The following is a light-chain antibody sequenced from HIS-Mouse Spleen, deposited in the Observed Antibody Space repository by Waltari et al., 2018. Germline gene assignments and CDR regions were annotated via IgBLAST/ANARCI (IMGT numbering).Light chain of an antibody. J-gene: IGKJ1*01. Sequence: DIQMTQSPSSLSASVGDRVTITCRASQSISSYLTWYQQKPGTAPKLLIYAASSLQSGVPSRFSGSGSGTDFTLTISSLQPEDFATYYCQQSYSTPWTFGQGTKVEIK. CDR2: AAS. CDR1: QSISSY. CDR3: QQSYSTPWT. V-gene: IGKV1-39*01.